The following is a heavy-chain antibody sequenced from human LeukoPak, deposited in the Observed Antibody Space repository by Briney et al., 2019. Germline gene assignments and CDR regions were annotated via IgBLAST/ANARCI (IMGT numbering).Heavy chain of an antibody. CDR2: SNPNSGFT. V-gene: IGHV1-2*02. J-gene: IGHJ3*02. CDR3: ARDGAFDI. CDR1: GYSFIDHY. Sequence: ASVKVSCKASGYSFIDHYIHWVRQAPGQGLEWMGWSNPNSGFTDYAQKFQGRVTLTRDTSISTAYMELSRLTFDDTAVCYCARDGAFDIWGQGTMVTVSS.